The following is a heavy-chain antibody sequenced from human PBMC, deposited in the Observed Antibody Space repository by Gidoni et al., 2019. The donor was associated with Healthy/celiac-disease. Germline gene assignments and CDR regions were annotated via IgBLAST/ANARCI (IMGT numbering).Heavy chain of an antibody. CDR1: GFTFSSYS. CDR3: ARDTPAV. J-gene: IGHJ3*01. CDR2: ISSSSSTI. Sequence: EVQLVESRGGVVQPGGCLRRYWAASGFTFSSYSRNWVRQAPCKGLEWVSYISSSSSTIYYADSVKGRFTISRDNSNNSLYLQMNSLRAEDTAVYYCARDTPAVWGQGTMVTVSS. V-gene: IGHV3-48*01. D-gene: IGHD2-15*01.